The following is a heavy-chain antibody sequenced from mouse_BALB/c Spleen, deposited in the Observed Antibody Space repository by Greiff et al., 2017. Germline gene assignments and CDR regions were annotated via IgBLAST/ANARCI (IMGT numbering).Heavy chain of an antibody. J-gene: IGHJ1*01. CDR2: INPSSGYT. V-gene: IGHV1-4*02. Sequence: LEESAAELARPGASVKMSCKASGYTFTSYTMHWVKQRPGQGLEWIGYINPSSGYTEYNQKFKDKTTLPADKSSSTAYMQLSSLTSEDSAVYYCARKYGNYWYFDVWGAGTTVTVSS. CDR1: GYTFTSYT. D-gene: IGHD2-10*02. CDR3: ARKYGNYWYFDV.